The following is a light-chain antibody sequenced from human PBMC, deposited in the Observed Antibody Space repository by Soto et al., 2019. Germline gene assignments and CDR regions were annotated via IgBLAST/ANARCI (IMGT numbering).Light chain of an antibody. V-gene: IGKV1-5*03. J-gene: IGKJ1*01. CDR2: KAS. CDR1: QTISSW. CDR3: QHYNSYSEA. Sequence: DIQMTQSTSSLSASVGDRVTITCRASQTISSWLAWYQQKPGKAPKLLIYKASTLKSGVPSRFSGSGSGTEVTLTISSLKTDDCATYYCQHYNSYSEAFGQGTKVDIK.